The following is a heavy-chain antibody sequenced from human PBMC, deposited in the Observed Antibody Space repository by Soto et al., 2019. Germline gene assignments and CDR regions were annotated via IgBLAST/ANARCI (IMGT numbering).Heavy chain of an antibody. V-gene: IGHV4-30-2*01. J-gene: IGHJ4*02. D-gene: IGHD4-4*01. CDR3: ARAGSNYVYFYY. CDR2: IYHSGST. CDR1: GGSISSGGYS. Sequence: SETLSLTCAVSGGSISSGGYSWSWIRQPPGKGLEWIGYIYHSGSTYYNPSLKSRVTISVDRSKNQFSLKLSSVTAADTAVYYCARAGSNYVYFYYWGQGTLVTVSS.